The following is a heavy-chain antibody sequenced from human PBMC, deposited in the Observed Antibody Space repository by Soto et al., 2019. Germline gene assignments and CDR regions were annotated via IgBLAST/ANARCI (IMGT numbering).Heavy chain of an antibody. D-gene: IGHD2-2*01. CDR3: ARLVVVAPVANA. CDR2: IFYTGTT. V-gene: IGHV4-39*02. CDR1: GGSISYNIDY. Sequence: SDTLCLTCSVSGGSISYNIDYWGWIRRPPGKGLEWVGGIFYTGTTYYSPSLKDRVTISVDTSKNSFSLNLTSVTAADTAVYFCARLVVVAPVANAWGQGTLVTVSS. J-gene: IGHJ5*02.